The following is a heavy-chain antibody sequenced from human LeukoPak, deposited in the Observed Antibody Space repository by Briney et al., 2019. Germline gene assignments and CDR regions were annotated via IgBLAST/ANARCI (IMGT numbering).Heavy chain of an antibody. D-gene: IGHD3-22*01. J-gene: IGHJ4*02. CDR3: AKRRYDSSGYTP. Sequence: GGSLRLSCAASGFTFSSYAMSWVRQAPGKGLEGVSAISGSGGSTYYAGSVKGRFTISRDNSKNTLYLQMNSLRAEDTAVYYCAKRRYDSSGYTPWGQGTLVTVSS. V-gene: IGHV3-23*01. CDR1: GFTFSSYA. CDR2: ISGSGGST.